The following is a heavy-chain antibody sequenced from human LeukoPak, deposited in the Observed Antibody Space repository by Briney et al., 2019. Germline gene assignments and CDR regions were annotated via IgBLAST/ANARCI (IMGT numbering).Heavy chain of an antibody. Sequence: ASVKVSCKASGYTFTGYYIHWVRQAPGQGLEWMGWINPNSGGTNDAQKFQGRGTMTTDTSISTAYMELSRLRSDDTAVYYCARGGWSGYSYGSEPEKYFDYWGQGTLVTVSS. CDR1: GYTFTGYY. D-gene: IGHD5-18*01. CDR3: ARGGWSGYSYGSEPEKYFDY. J-gene: IGHJ4*02. CDR2: INPNSGGT. V-gene: IGHV1-2*02.